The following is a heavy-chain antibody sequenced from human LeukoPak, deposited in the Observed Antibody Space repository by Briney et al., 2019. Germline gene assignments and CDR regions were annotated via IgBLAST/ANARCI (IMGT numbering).Heavy chain of an antibody. Sequence: GRSLRLSCAASGFTFSSYGMHLVRQAPGKGLEWVAVIWYDGSNKYYADSVKGRFTISRDNSKNTLYLQMNCLRAEDTAVYYCAKGSRIAVAWGQGTLVTVSS. CDR2: IWYDGSNK. CDR3: AKGSRIAVA. V-gene: IGHV3-33*06. J-gene: IGHJ5*02. D-gene: IGHD6-19*01. CDR1: GFTFSSYG.